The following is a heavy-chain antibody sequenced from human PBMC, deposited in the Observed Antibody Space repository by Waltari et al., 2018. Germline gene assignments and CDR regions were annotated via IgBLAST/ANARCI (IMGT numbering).Heavy chain of an antibody. V-gene: IGHV4-39*07. J-gene: IGHJ6*02. CDR2: IYYSGST. CDR3: ARELYYGSGSYLAGYYYYYYGMDV. CDR1: GGSISSSSYY. D-gene: IGHD3-10*01. Sequence: QLQLQESGPGLVKPSETLSLTCTVSGGSISSSSYYWGWIRQPPGKGLEWIGSIYYSGSTYYTPSLKSRVTISVDTSKNQFSLKLSSVTAADTAVYYCARELYYGSGSYLAGYYYYYYGMDVWGQGTTVTVSS.